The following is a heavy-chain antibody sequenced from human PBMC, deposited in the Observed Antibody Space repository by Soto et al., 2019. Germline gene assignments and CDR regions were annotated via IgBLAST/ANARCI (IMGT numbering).Heavy chain of an antibody. V-gene: IGHV1-69*01. CDR2: IIPIFNSA. D-gene: IGHD5-12*01. Sequence: QVQLVQSGAEVKRPGSSVKVSCKASGGTFNNYALSWVRQAPGQGLEWMGGIIPIFNSANYAQKFQGRVTITADDSTSKAYMELRSLRPGDTAVYYCAREVTVASYSFDFWGQGTLVTVSS. J-gene: IGHJ4*02. CDR1: GGTFNNYA. CDR3: AREVTVASYSFDF.